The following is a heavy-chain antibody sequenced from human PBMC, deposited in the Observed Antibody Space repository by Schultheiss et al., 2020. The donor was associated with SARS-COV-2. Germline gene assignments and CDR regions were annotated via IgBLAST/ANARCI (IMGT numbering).Heavy chain of an antibody. CDR1: GGTFSSYA. J-gene: IGHJ4*02. Sequence: ASVKVSCKASGGTFSSYAISWVRQATGQGLEWMGWMNPNSGNTGYAQKFQGRVTMTRNTSISTAYMELSSLRAEDTAVYYCAKDKGNVAYIFDYWGQGTLVTVSS. CDR2: MNPNSGNT. CDR3: AKDKGNVAYIFDY. V-gene: IGHV1-8*02. D-gene: IGHD5-12*01.